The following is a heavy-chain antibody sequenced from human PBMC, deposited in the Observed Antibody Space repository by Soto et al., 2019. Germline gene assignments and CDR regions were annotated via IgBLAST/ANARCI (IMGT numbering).Heavy chain of an antibody. V-gene: IGHV1-18*01. D-gene: IGHD3-16*01. CDR1: GDTFGRFT. CDR3: ARDRVAGIWGDAFDI. Sequence: GASVKVSCKASGDTFGRFTINWVRQAPGQGLEWMGWINPYNANTNYAQKLQGRVTMTTDTSTSTAYMDLRSLTSDDTAVYYCARDRVAGIWGDAFDIWGQGTMVTVSS. CDR2: INPYNANT. J-gene: IGHJ3*02.